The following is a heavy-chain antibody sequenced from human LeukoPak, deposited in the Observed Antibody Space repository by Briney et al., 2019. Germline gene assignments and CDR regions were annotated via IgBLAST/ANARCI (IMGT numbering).Heavy chain of an antibody. CDR3: AKRSGYDSSGYLYYYYMDV. V-gene: IGHV3-23*01. Sequence: GGSLRLSCAASGFTFSSYAMSWVRQAPGKGLEWVSAISGSGGSTYYADSVKGRFTISRDNSKNTLYLQMNSLRAEDTAVYYCAKRSGYDSSGYLYYYYMDVWGKGTTVTVSS. CDR2: ISGSGGST. J-gene: IGHJ6*03. CDR1: GFTFSSYA. D-gene: IGHD3-22*01.